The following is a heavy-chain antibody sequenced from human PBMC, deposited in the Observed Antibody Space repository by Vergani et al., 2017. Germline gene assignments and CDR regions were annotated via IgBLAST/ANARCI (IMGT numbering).Heavy chain of an antibody. J-gene: IGHJ6*02. CDR3: ARHYSNYSPDNYYYYGMDV. D-gene: IGHD4-11*01. CDR2: IDPSDSYT. Sequence: EVPLVQSGAEVKKPGESLRISCKGSGYSFTSYWISWVRQMPGKGLEWMGRIDPSDSYTNYSPSFQGHVTISADKSISTAYLTWSSLKASDTAMYYCARHYSNYSPDNYYYYGMDVWGQGTTVTVSS. CDR1: GYSFTSYW. V-gene: IGHV5-10-1*03.